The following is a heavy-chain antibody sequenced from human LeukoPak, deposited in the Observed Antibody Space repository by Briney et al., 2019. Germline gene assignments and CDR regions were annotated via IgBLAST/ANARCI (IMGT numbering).Heavy chain of an antibody. D-gene: IGHD3-3*01. J-gene: IGHJ4*02. V-gene: IGHV3-7*01. CDR2: IKQDGSEK. Sequence: GGSLRLSCAASGFAFSSYWMSWVRQAPGKGLEWVANIKQDGSEKYYVDSVKGRFTISRDNAKNSLYLQMNSLRAEDTAVYYCARDPAYDFWSGYRWGQGTLVTVSS. CDR1: GFAFSSYW. CDR3: ARDPAYDFWSGYR.